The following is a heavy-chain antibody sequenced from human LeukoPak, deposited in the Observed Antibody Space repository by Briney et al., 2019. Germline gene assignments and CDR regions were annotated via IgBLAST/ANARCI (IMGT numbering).Heavy chain of an antibody. CDR2: IHQDGSDK. D-gene: IGHD5-18*01. Sequence: GGSLRLSCAASGFTFSTYWMCWVRQAPGKGLEWVANIHQDGSDKYYVDSVKGRFTISRDNAKNSLYLQVNSLRAEDTAVYYCARGRYNYGYWGQGILVTVSS. J-gene: IGHJ4*02. V-gene: IGHV3-7*01. CDR1: GFTFSTYW. CDR3: ARGRYNYGY.